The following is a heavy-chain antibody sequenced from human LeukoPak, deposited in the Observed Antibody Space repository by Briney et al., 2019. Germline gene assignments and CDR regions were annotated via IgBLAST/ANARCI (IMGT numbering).Heavy chain of an antibody. CDR2: IIPILGIA. J-gene: IGHJ5*02. V-gene: IGHV1-69*04. D-gene: IGHD1-26*01. CDR1: GGTFSSYA. CDR3: ASSGGSYRNWFDP. Sequence: SVKVSCKASGGTFSSYAISWVRQAPGQGLEWMGRIIPILGIANYAQKFQGRVTITADKSTSTAYMELSSLRSEDTAVYYCASSGGSYRNWFDPWGQGTLVTVSS.